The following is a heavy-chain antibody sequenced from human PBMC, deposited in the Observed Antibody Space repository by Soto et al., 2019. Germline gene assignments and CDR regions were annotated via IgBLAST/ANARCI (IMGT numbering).Heavy chain of an antibody. CDR3: AREPPDYDFWSGYPRDGMDV. Sequence: EASVKVSCKASGGTFSSYAISWVRQAPGQGLEWMGGIIPIFGTANYAQKFQGRVTITADESTSTAYMELSSLRSEDTAVYYCAREPPDYDFWSGYPRDGMDVWGQGTTVTVSS. D-gene: IGHD3-3*01. J-gene: IGHJ6*02. CDR1: GGTFSSYA. V-gene: IGHV1-69*13. CDR2: IIPIFGTA.